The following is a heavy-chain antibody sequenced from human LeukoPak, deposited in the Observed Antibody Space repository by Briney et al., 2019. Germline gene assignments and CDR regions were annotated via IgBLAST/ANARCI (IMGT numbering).Heavy chain of an antibody. CDR3: ARQTYGPWYFDL. D-gene: IGHD3-10*01. J-gene: IGHJ2*01. CDR1: GGSISGYY. V-gene: IGHV4-59*08. Sequence: SETLSLTCTVSGGSISGYYWNWIRQPPAKGLEWIGYIYYSGSTSYNPSLTSRVTISVGTSKNHLSLKLNSVTAADTAVYYCARQTYGPWYFDLWGRGTLVTVSS. CDR2: IYYSGST.